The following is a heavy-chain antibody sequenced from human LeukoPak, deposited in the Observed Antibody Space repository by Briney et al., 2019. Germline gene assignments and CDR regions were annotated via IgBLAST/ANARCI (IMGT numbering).Heavy chain of an antibody. V-gene: IGHV3-11*01. CDR1: GFTFSDYY. CDR3: ARENYDFWSGYSAYYFDY. Sequence: GGSLRLSCAASGFTFSDYYMNWIRQAPGKGLEWVSYISSSGSTICYADSVKGRFTISRDNAKNSLYLQMNSLRAEDTAVYYCARENYDFWSGYSAYYFDYWGQGTLVTISS. D-gene: IGHD3-3*01. J-gene: IGHJ4*02. CDR2: ISSSGSTI.